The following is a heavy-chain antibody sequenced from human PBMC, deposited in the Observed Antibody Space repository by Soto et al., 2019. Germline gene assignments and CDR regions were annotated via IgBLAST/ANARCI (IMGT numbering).Heavy chain of an antibody. CDR3: ARDPEAYCGGDCYLLDY. D-gene: IGHD2-21*02. CDR1: GYTFTSYA. CDR2: INAGNGNT. V-gene: IGHV1-3*01. J-gene: IGHJ4*02. Sequence: GASVKVSCKASGYTFTSYAMHWVRQAPGQRLEWMGWINAGNGNTKYSQKFQGRVTITRDTSASTAYMELSSLRSEDTAVYYCARDPEAYCGGDCYLLDYWGQGTLVTVS.